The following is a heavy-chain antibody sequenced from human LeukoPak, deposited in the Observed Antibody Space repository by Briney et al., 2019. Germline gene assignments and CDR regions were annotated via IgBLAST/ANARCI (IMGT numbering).Heavy chain of an antibody. Sequence: GGSLRLSCTASGFTFSSYAMSWVRQAPGKGLEWVSTTTGSGGNTFYADSVKGRFTISRDNSKNTLYLQMNSLRAEDTAVYYCAKGRGATRGAFDIWGQGTRVTVSS. J-gene: IGHJ3*02. CDR1: GFTFSSYA. D-gene: IGHD1-26*01. CDR2: TTGSGGNT. V-gene: IGHV3-23*01. CDR3: AKGRGATRGAFDI.